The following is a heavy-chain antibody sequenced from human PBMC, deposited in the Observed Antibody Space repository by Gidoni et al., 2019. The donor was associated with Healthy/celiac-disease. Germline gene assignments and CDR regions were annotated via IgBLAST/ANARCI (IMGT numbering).Heavy chain of an antibody. Sequence: EVQLVESGGGLVQPGGSLRLSCAASGFTFSSYEMNWVRQAPGKGLEWVSYISSSGSTIYYADSVKGRFTISRDNAKNSLYLQMNSLRAEDTAVYYCAREDSSGYSLNWFDPWGQGTLVTVSS. CDR1: GFTFSSYE. D-gene: IGHD3-22*01. V-gene: IGHV3-48*03. CDR2: ISSSGSTI. J-gene: IGHJ5*02. CDR3: AREDSSGYSLNWFDP.